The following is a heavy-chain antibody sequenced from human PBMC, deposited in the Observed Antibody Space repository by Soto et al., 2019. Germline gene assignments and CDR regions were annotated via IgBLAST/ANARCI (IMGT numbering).Heavy chain of an antibody. CDR2: ISPINGNT. CDR1: GYTFTNYV. V-gene: IGHV1-18*01. J-gene: IGHJ4*02. D-gene: IGHD6-25*01. CDR3: ARSGEHPFDH. Sequence: QVQLVQSGAEVKKPGASVKVSCKASGYTFTNYVINWVRQAPGQGLEWMGWISPINGNTNYAQKVQGRVTVTTDTSTNTVYMELSGLRYDDTALYFGARSGEHPFDHWGQGSLVTVSS.